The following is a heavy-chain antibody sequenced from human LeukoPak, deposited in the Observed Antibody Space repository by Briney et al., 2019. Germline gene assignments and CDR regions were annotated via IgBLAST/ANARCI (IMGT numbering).Heavy chain of an antibody. J-gene: IGHJ4*02. D-gene: IGHD2-15*01. CDR2: ISAYNGNT. Sequence: ASVKVSCKASGYTFTSYGISWVRQAPGQGLEWMGWISAYNGNTNYAQKLQGRVTMTTDTSTSTAYMELNSLRSEDTAVYYCARMAQGYCSGGTCYGTDYWGQGTLVTVSS. CDR3: ARMAQGYCSGGTCYGTDY. CDR1: GYTFTSYG. V-gene: IGHV1-18*01.